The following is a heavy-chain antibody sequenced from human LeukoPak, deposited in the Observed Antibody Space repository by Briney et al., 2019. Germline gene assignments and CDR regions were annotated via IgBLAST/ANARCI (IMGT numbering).Heavy chain of an antibody. D-gene: IGHD6-19*01. V-gene: IGHV4-34*01. CDR2: INHSGST. Sequence: SETLSLTCAVYGGSFSGYYWSWIRQPPGKGLEWIGEINHSGSTNYNPSLKSRVTMSVDTSKNQFSLKLSSVTAADTAVYYCARDNEWLVQSAYWYFDLWGRGTLVTVSS. J-gene: IGHJ2*01. CDR3: ARDNEWLVQSAYWYFDL. CDR1: GGSFSGYY.